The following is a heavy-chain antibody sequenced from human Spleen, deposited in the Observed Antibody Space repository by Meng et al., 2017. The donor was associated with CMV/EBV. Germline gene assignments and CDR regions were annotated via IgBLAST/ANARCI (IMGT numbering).Heavy chain of an antibody. V-gene: IGHV4-61*08. CDR1: GGSISSGDYY. J-gene: IGHJ4*02. CDR2: IYYSGST. D-gene: IGHD3-10*01. Sequence: GSLRLSCTVSGGSISSGDYYWSWIRQPPGKGLEWIGYIYYSGSTNYNPSLKSRVTISVDTSKNQFSLKLSSVTAADTAVYYCARSYYGSGSYYVDYWGQGTLVTVSS. CDR3: ARSYYGSGSYYVDY.